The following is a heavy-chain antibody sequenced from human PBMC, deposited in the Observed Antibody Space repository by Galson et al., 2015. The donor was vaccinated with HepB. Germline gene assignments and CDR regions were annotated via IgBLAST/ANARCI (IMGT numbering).Heavy chain of an antibody. V-gene: IGHV1-3*01. Sequence: SVKVSCKASGYNFITSAMQWARQAPGQRLEWMGWINAGNGNTRYSQKFQGRVTITRDTSASTVYLELSSLRYEDTAVYYCANSIRNYFDYWGQGTLVTVSS. CDR1: GYNFITSA. D-gene: IGHD2-15*01. J-gene: IGHJ4*02. CDR2: INAGNGNT. CDR3: ANSIRNYFDY.